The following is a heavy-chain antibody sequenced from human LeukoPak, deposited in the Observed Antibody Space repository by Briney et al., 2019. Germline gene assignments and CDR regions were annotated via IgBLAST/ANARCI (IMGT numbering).Heavy chain of an antibody. Sequence: EASVKVSCKASGYTFTSYDINWVRQATGQGLEWMGWMNPNSGNTGYAQKFQGRVTMTRNTSISTAYMELSSLRSEDTAVYYCARAIDSSGYYYLYWGQGTVVTVSS. CDR2: MNPNSGNT. V-gene: IGHV1-8*01. J-gene: IGHJ4*02. D-gene: IGHD3-22*01. CDR1: GYTFTSYD. CDR3: ARAIDSSGYYYLY.